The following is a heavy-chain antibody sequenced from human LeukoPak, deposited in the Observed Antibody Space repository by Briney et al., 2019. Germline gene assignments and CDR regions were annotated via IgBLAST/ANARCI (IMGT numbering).Heavy chain of an antibody. CDR3: ARESATSGWLFDC. Sequence: GGSLRLSCAASGVIFSTYAMHWVRQAPGKGLEYVSAITNHGGSTYYANSVKGRFIISRDNSKNPLYLQMGNLGIEDMAVYYCARESATSGWLFDCWGQGALVTVSS. CDR1: GVIFSTYA. J-gene: IGHJ4*02. V-gene: IGHV3-64*01. CDR2: ITNHGGST. D-gene: IGHD6-19*01.